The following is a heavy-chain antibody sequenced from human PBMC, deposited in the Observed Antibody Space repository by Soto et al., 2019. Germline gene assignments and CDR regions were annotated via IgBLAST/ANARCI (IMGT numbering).Heavy chain of an antibody. CDR2: IYPGDSDT. V-gene: IGHV5-51*01. J-gene: IGHJ6*02. CDR3: ARTAAAGKYYYGMDG. D-gene: IGHD6-13*01. Sequence: EVPLVQSGAEVKKPGESLKISCKGSGYSFTSYWIVWVRQMPGKGLELMGIIYPGDSDTRYSPSFQGQVTISADKSISTAYLQWSSLKASDTAMYYCARTAAAGKYYYGMDGWGQGNTVTVSS. CDR1: GYSFTSYW.